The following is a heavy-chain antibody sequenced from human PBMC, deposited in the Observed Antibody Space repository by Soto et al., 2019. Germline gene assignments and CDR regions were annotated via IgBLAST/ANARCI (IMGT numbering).Heavy chain of an antibody. Sequence: QVQLVQSGAEVKKPGASVKVSCKASGYTFTSYGISWVRQAPGQGLEWMGWISAYNGNTNCAQKLQGRVTMTTDTSTSTAYMELRSLRSDDTAVYYCARVGAVAGPAPRTYYYYGMDVWGQGTTVTVSS. J-gene: IGHJ6*02. CDR1: GYTFTSYG. CDR2: ISAYNGNT. V-gene: IGHV1-18*01. CDR3: ARVGAVAGPAPRTYYYYGMDV. D-gene: IGHD6-19*01.